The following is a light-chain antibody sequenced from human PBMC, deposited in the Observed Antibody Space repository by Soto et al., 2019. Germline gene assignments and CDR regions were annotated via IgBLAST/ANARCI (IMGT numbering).Light chain of an antibody. CDR3: QQYNSYPT. J-gene: IGKJ5*01. V-gene: IGKV1-5*03. Sequence: DIQMTQSPSTLSASVGDRVTITCRASQSISSWLAWYQQKPGKAPNLLIYKASSLESGVPSMFSGSGSGTESPLTISRLQPDDFATSCCQQYNSYPTFGHGTRLEIK. CDR2: KAS. CDR1: QSISSW.